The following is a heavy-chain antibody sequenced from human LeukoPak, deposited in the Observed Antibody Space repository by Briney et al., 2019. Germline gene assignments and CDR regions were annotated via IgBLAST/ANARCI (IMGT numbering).Heavy chain of an antibody. CDR3: ARRGDRFCTSMNCPPHSYYYYMDV. V-gene: IGHV3-48*04. CDR1: GFTFSDYG. J-gene: IGHJ6*03. D-gene: IGHD2-2*01. Sequence: GGSLRLSCSASGFTFSDYGMNWVRRAPGTGLEWLSFVSGKSIAIYYADSVKGRFTISRDNAKESVYLHMSSLRAEDTAVYYCARRGDRFCTSMNCPPHSYYYYMDVWGKGTTVSVSS. CDR2: VSGKSIAI.